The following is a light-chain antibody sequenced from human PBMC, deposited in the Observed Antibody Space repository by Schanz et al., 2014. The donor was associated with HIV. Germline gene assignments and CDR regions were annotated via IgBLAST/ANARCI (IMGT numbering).Light chain of an antibody. Sequence: DIHLTQSPSTLSASVGDRVTITCRASQSISNWLTWYQQKPGKAPNPLIYQASTLKIGVPSRFSGSGSGTEFTLTISSLQPDDFATYYCQQYAVSSWTFGLGTRVQSK. CDR2: QAS. V-gene: IGKV1-5*03. J-gene: IGKJ1*01. CDR1: QSISNW. CDR3: QQYAVSSWT.